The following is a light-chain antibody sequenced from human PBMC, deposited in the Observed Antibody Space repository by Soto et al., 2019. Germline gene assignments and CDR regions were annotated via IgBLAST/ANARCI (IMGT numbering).Light chain of an antibody. V-gene: IGKV1-39*01. J-gene: IGKJ5*01. CDR1: QNIINY. Sequence: DLQMTQSASSLSASVGDRVTITCRASQNIINYLNWYQQKPGKAPQLLIYVASRLESGVPSRFSGSGSGTDFTLTISSLQPEDFATYYCQQSYNAPITFGQGTRLEIK. CDR2: VAS. CDR3: QQSYNAPIT.